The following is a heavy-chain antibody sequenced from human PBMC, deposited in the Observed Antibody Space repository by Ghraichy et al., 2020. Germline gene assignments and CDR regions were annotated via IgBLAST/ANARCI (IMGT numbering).Heavy chain of an antibody. CDR3: AAVRPYCSSTSCYNGREKYYFDY. V-gene: IGHV1-58*02. CDR2: IVVGSGNT. Sequence: SVKVSCKASGFTFTSSAMQWVRQARGQRLEWIGWIVVGSGNTNYAQKFQERVTITRDMSTSTAYMELSSLRSEDTAVYYCAAVRPYCSSTSCYNGREKYYFDYWGQGTLVTVSS. D-gene: IGHD2-2*02. J-gene: IGHJ4*02. CDR1: GFTFTSSA.